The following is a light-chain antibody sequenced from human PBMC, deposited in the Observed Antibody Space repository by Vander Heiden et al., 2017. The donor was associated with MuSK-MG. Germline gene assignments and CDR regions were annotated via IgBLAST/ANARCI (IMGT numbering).Light chain of an antibody. V-gene: IGLV1-40*01. J-gene: IGLJ3*02. CDR3: QSYDTALSGAL. CDR1: NSNIGAGYD. CDR2: GNA. Sequence: QSVLAQPPSVSGAPGPRVTISCTGPNSNIGAGYDVHWYQQFPGTAPKLLIFGNANRPSGVPDRFSASKSDASASLAITGLQADDEADYYCQSYDTALSGALFGGGTKLTVL.